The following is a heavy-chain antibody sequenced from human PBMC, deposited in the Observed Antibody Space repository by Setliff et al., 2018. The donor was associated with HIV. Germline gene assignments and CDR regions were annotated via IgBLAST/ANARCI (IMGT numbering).Heavy chain of an antibody. J-gene: IGHJ4*02. D-gene: IGHD1-26*01. CDR1: GAFTTSSLYS. CDR2: IFYSGTT. Sequence: NPSETLSLTCSVSGAFTTSSLYSWGWFRQSPGKGLEWIGTIFYSGTTTYNPSLKSRITISVDTSKKEFSLKLNSMTAADTAVYYCANYIIGAGGRGNWGQGILVTVSS. V-gene: IGHV4-39*07. CDR3: ANYIIGAGGRGN.